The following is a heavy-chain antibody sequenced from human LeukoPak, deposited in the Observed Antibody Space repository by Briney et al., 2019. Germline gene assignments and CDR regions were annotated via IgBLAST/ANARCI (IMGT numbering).Heavy chain of an antibody. V-gene: IGHV1-2*06. CDR3: ARVAYASAFDI. CDR2: INPNSGAT. Sequence: ASVKVSCKASGYTFTGHYMHWVRQAPGQGLEWMGRINPNSGATNYAQKFQGRVTMTRDTSISTAYMELSRLRSDDTAVYYCARVAYASAFDIWGQGTMVTVSS. D-gene: IGHD4-17*01. CDR1: GYTFTGHY. J-gene: IGHJ3*02.